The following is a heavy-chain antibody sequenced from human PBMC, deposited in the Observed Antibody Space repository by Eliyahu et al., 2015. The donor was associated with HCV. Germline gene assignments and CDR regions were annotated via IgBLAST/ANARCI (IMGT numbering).Heavy chain of an antibody. J-gene: IGHJ4*02. CDR2: INQDGTVK. CDR1: GFTFSNSW. Sequence: EVQLVESGGDLVPPGGSLRXSCAASGFTFSNSWMDWVRQAPRKGPEWVANINQDGTVKYYVDSVKGRFTISRDNAKNSLYLQMNSLRAEDTAVYYCTRSLDDWGQGTLVIVSS. V-gene: IGHV3-7*03. CDR3: TRSLDD.